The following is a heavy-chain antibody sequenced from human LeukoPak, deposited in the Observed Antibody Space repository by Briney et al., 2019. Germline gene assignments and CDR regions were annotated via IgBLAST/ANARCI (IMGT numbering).Heavy chain of an antibody. CDR2: INHSGST. J-gene: IGHJ4*02. CDR3: ARGGYCSGGSCFYFDY. Sequence: SETLSLTCAVYGGSFSGYYWSWIRQPPGKGLEWIGEINHSGSTNYNPSLKSRVTISVDTSKNQFSLRLSSVTAADTAVYYCARGGYCSGGSCFYFDYWGQGTLVTVSS. D-gene: IGHD2-15*01. CDR1: GGSFSGYY. V-gene: IGHV4-34*01.